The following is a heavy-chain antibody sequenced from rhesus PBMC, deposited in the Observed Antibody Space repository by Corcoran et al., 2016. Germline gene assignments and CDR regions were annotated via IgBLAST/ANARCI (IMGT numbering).Heavy chain of an antibody. CDR2: ISGSGGST. V-gene: IGHV4-173*01. Sequence: QLQLQESGPGLVKPSETLSLTCVVSGGSISSNYWSWIRQPPGKGLEWIGRISGSGGSTDYNPSLKRPVTMSTATSKNQFSRKLSSVTAADTAGYYCARERASSGWYGRFDGWGPGVLVTVSS. CDR1: GGSISSNY. D-gene: IGHD6-31*01. J-gene: IGHJ5-1*01. CDR3: ARERASSGWYGRFDG.